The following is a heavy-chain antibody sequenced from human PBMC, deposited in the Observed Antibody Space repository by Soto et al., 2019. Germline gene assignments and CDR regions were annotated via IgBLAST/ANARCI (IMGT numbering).Heavy chain of an antibody. J-gene: IGHJ6*02. CDR2: INPNSGGT. D-gene: IGHD3-10*01. V-gene: IGHV1-2*02. CDR3: ARDRRQSITMVRGVIMINAYGMDV. Sequence: ASVKVSCKASGYTFTGYYMHWVRQAPGQGLEWMGWINPNSGGTNYAQKFQGRVTMTRDTSISTAYMELSRLRSDDTAVYYCARDRRQSITMVRGVIMINAYGMDVWGQGNPGHRLL. CDR1: GYTFTGYY.